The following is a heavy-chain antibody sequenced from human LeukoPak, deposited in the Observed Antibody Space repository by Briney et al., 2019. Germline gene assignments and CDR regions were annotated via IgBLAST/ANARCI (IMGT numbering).Heavy chain of an antibody. Sequence: GGSLRLSCAASEXTFSTYGMHWVRQAPGKGLEWVAVISYDGSYKFYADSVKGRFTISRDNSKSTLYLQMNSLRAEDTAVYYCAKDRYSGLNTIDYWGQGTLVTVSS. D-gene: IGHD6-13*01. J-gene: IGHJ4*02. CDR2: ISYDGSYK. V-gene: IGHV3-30*18. CDR3: AKDRYSGLNTIDY. CDR1: EXTFSTYG.